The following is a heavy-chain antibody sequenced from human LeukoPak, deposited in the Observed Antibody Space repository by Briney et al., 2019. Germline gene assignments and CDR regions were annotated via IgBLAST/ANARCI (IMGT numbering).Heavy chain of an antibody. V-gene: IGHV4-59*01. Sequence: SETLSLTCAVYGGSFSGYYWSWLRQPPGKGLEWIGYIYYSGSTNYNPSLKSRVTISVDTSKNQFSLKLSSVIAADTAVYYCARTTEGYCSSASCFGFSYSYYMDVWGKGTTVTISS. CDR3: ARTTEGYCSSASCFGFSYSYYMDV. J-gene: IGHJ6*03. CDR2: IYYSGST. CDR1: GGSFSGYY. D-gene: IGHD2-2*01.